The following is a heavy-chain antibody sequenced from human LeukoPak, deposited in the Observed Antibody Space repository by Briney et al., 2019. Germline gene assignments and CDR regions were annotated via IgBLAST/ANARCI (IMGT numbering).Heavy chain of an antibody. Sequence: ASVKVSCKTSGYGFTTYGLSWVRQAPGQGLECVGWITTYTGYTNYAQKFQGRVTMTTDTSTSTAYMELRSLRSDDTAVYYCARKGDSYGNRNWFDPWGQGTLVTVSS. CDR3: ARKGDSYGNRNWFDP. CDR1: GYGFTTYG. CDR2: ITTYTGYT. D-gene: IGHD5-18*01. J-gene: IGHJ5*02. V-gene: IGHV1-18*01.